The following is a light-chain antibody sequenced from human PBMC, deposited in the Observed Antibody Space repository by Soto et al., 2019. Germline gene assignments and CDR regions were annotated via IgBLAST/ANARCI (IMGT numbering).Light chain of an antibody. CDR2: DVN. CDR1: NSDVGGYYY. J-gene: IGLJ2*01. Sequence: QSALTQPRSVSESPGQSVTISCTGTNSDVGGYYYVSWYQQHPDKAPKLMIFDVNKRPSGVPDRFSGSKSGNTASLTISGLQAEDEADYYCCSYAGTYTVVFGGGTKLTVL. CDR3: CSYAGTYTVV. V-gene: IGLV2-11*01.